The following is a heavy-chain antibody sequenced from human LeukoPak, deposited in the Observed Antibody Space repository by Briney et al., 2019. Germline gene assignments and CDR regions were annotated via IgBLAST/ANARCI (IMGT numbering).Heavy chain of an antibody. D-gene: IGHD6-13*01. J-gene: IGHJ4*02. CDR1: GFTFSDYW. V-gene: IGHV3-7*01. CDR2: INQNGAER. Sequence: GGSLRLSCVISGFTFSDYWMNWVRQAPGKGLEWVASINQNGAERSYVDSVKGRFTISRDNPRNSLYLQMNSLRAEDTAVYYCARDGTAAGLYFDLWGQGTLVIVSS. CDR3: ARDGTAAGLYFDL.